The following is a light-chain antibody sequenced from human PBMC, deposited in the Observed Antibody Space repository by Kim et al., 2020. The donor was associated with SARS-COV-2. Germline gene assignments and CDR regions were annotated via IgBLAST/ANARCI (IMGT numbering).Light chain of an antibody. Sequence: ATLSVSPGERATRSCRASQSVSSSLAWYQQKSGQAPRLLIYDASNRATGIPARFSGSGSGTDFTLTISSLEPEDFAVYYCQHINSFGGGTKVDIK. CDR1: QSVSSS. V-gene: IGKV3-11*01. CDR2: DAS. J-gene: IGKJ4*01. CDR3: QHINS.